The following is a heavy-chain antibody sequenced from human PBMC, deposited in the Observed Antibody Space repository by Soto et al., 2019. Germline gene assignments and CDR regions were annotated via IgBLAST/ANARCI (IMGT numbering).Heavy chain of an antibody. D-gene: IGHD6-19*01. J-gene: IGHJ4*02. V-gene: IGHV4-39*01. CDR3: ARLFIEQWLVRQTIDY. CDR2: IYYSGST. Sequence: SETLSLTCTVSGGSISSSSYYWGWIRQPPGKGLEWIGSIYYSGSTYYNPSLKSRVTISVDTSKNQFSLKLSSVTAADTAVYYCARLFIEQWLVRQTIDYWGQGTLVTVSS. CDR1: GGSISSSSYY.